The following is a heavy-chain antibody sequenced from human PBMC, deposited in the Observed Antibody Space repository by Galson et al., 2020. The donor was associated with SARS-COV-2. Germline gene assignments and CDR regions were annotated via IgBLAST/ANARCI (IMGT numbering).Heavy chain of an antibody. CDR2: INPNDGVT. V-gene: IGHV1-2*02. CDR3: ARGGSGSYYGYFDN. D-gene: IGHD1-26*01. J-gene: IGHJ4*01. Sequence: ASVKVSCKASGYTFTGHYMNWVRQAPGHGLEWMGWINPNDGVTNYAQDFQCRVTMTRDMSLSTVYMDLNSLRGDDTAIYYCARGGSGSYYGYFDNWGQGTLVTVSS. CDR1: GYTFTGHY.